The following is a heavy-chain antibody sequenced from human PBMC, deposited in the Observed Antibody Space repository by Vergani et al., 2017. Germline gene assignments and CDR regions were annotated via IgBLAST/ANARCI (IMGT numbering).Heavy chain of an antibody. V-gene: IGHV1-69*04. J-gene: IGHJ6*02. D-gene: IGHD1-26*01. Sequence: QVQLVQSGAEVKKPGSSVKVSCKASGGTFSSYAISWVRQAPGQGLEWMGRIIPILGIANYAQNFKGRVPITEDKSTSTAYMELGSLRSEDTAVYYCARLARGAAKVSGNRDYYDYGMDVWGQGTTVTVS. CDR2: IIPILGIA. CDR1: GGTFSSYA. CDR3: ARLARGAAKVSGNRDYYDYGMDV.